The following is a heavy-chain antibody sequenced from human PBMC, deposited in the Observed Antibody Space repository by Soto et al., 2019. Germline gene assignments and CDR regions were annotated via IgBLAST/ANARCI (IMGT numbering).Heavy chain of an antibody. V-gene: IGHV3-23*01. Sequence: GGSLRLSCAASGFTFSSYAMSWVRQAPGKGLEWVSAISGSGGSTYYADSVKGRFTISRDNSKNTLYLQMNSLRAEDTAVYYCAKSDAGRNGLKKRGFDYWGQGTLVTV. CDR1: GFTFSSYA. CDR2: ISGSGGST. D-gene: IGHD4-4*01. CDR3: AKSDAGRNGLKKRGFDY. J-gene: IGHJ4*02.